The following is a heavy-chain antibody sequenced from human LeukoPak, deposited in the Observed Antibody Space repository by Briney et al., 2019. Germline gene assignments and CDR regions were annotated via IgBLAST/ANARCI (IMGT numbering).Heavy chain of an antibody. CDR3: ARASRLREGSWYHYFDY. D-gene: IGHD6-13*01. J-gene: IGHJ4*02. CDR1: GFTFSSYW. V-gene: IGHV3-74*01. Sequence: GGSLRLSCAASGFTFSSYWMHWVRQAPGKGLVWVSRINSDGSSTSYADSVKGRFTISRDNAKNTLYLQMNSLRAEDTAVYYCARASRLREGSWYHYFDYWGQGTLVTVSS. CDR2: INSDGSST.